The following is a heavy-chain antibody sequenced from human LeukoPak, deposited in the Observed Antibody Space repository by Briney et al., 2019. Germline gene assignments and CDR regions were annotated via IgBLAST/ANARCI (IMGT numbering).Heavy chain of an antibody. CDR1: GGSFSGYY. CDR2: IHPSGST. CDR3: ARGTDGSKIAY. V-gene: IGHV4-34*01. D-gene: IGHD1-26*01. Sequence: SETLSLTCAVYGGSFSGYYWSWIRQPPGKGLEWIGEIHPSGSTTYNPSLKSRVTISVDTSKNQFSLNMSPVTAADTAVYYCARGTDGSKIAYWGQGTLVTDSS. J-gene: IGHJ4*02.